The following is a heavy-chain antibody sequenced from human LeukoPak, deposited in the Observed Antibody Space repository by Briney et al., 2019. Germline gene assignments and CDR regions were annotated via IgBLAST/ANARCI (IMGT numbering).Heavy chain of an antibody. D-gene: IGHD3-22*01. CDR3: SRGLDSRKLGY. J-gene: IGHJ4*02. CDR1: GFTVSSNY. V-gene: IGHV4-4*07. CDR2: IHPSGML. Sequence: GSLRLSCAASGFTVSSNYMSWVRQSPGKGLEWIGSIHPSGMLYNNPSLESRVTMSRDTSKNQFSLNLNSVTAADTAVYFCSRGLDSRKLGYWGQGILVTVSS.